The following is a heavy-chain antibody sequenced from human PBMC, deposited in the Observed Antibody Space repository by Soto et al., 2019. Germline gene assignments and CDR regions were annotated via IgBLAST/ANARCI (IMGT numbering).Heavy chain of an antibody. Sequence: QITLMESGPTLVKPTQTLTLTCTFSGFSLSSTRVAVGWIRQPPGKALEWLALIFWDDDKRYSPFLKTRLTITKDTSKNQVVLTMTNMDPVDTATYFCAHSVVAGLGYYFDYWGQGTLVTVSS. V-gene: IGHV2-5*02. CDR3: AHSVVAGLGYYFDY. J-gene: IGHJ4*02. CDR1: GFSLSSTRVA. CDR2: IFWDDDK. D-gene: IGHD6-19*01.